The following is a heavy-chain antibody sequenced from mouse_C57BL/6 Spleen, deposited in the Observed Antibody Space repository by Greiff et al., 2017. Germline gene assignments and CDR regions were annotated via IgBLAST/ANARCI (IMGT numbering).Heavy chain of an antibody. CDR3: ARASPTVVADY. Sequence: QVQLQQPGAELVRPGTSVKLSCKASGYTFTSYWMHWVKQRPGQGLEWIGVIDPSDSYTNYNQKFKGKATLTVVTSSSPAYIQVSSLTSEDSAVDYCARASPTVVADYWGQGTTLTVSS. CDR1: GYTFTSYW. V-gene: IGHV1-59*01. D-gene: IGHD1-1*01. J-gene: IGHJ2*01. CDR2: IDPSDSYT.